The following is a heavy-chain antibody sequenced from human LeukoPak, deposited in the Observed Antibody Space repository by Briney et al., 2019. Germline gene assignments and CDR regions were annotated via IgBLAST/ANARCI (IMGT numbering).Heavy chain of an antibody. Sequence: GGSLRLSCAASGFTFSDYYMSWIRQAPGKGLEWVSYISSSGSTIYYADSVKGRFTISRDNAKNSLYLQMNSLRAEDTAVYYCARAAGPQLVRYFQHWGQGTLVTVSS. CDR2: ISSSGSTI. J-gene: IGHJ1*01. CDR1: GFTFSDYY. CDR3: ARAAGPQLVRYFQH. D-gene: IGHD6-13*01. V-gene: IGHV3-11*01.